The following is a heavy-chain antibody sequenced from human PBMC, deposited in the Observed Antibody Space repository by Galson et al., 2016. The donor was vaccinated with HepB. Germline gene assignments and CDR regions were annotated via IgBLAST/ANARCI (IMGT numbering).Heavy chain of an antibody. CDR3: ARGRGNLVVLVEDFYFDY. D-gene: IGHD2-8*02. CDR1: GGSFSGYS. J-gene: IGHJ4*02. CDR2: INDGRST. V-gene: IGHV4-34*01. Sequence: SETLSLTCDVFGGSFSGYSWSWIRQPPGKGLEWIGEINDGRSTNYSPSLKSRVSISVDTSKNQFSLKLSSVTAADTAMYYCARGRGNLVVLVEDFYFDYWGQGTPVTVSS.